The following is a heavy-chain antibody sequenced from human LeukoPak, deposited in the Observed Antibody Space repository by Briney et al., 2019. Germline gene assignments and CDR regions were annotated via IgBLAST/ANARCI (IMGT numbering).Heavy chain of an antibody. CDR1: GFTFSSYA. CDR2: ISYDGSNK. V-gene: IGHV3-30*04. Sequence: GGSLRLSCAASGFTFSSYAMHWVRQAPGKGLEWVAVISYDGSNKYYADSVKGRFTISRDNSKNTLYLQMNSLRAEDTAVYYCARGYYYGSEPYFDYWGRGTLVTVSS. D-gene: IGHD3-10*01. CDR3: ARGYYYGSEPYFDY. J-gene: IGHJ4*02.